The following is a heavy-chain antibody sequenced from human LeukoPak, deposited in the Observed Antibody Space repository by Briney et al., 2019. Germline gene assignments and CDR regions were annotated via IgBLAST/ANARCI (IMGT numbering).Heavy chain of an antibody. CDR1: GFPSSTYG. V-gene: IGHV3-23*01. CDR2: ITGSGDFA. CDR3: TKRITATAPFDS. J-gene: IGHJ4*02. D-gene: IGHD4-17*01. Sequence: GGSLRLSCAASGFPSSTYGISWVRQAPGKGLEWVSAITGSGDFAKYADSVRGRFTISRDNSKNTVYLQMNSLTVEDTALYYCTKRITATAPFDSWGQGALVIVSS.